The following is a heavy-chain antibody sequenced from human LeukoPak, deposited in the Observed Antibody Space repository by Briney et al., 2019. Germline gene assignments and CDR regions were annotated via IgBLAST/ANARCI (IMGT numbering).Heavy chain of an antibody. J-gene: IGHJ6*03. V-gene: IGHV3-66*01. D-gene: IGHD6-13*01. CDR3: AKRPDRNVAGPNYMDV. CDR1: GFTVSGNY. Sequence: PGGSLRLSCAASGFTVSGNYMSWVRQAPGKGLEWVSVIYSGGSTYYADSVKGRFTISRDDSQNKVYLEMSSLRAEDTAIYYCAKRPDRNVAGPNYMDVWGKGTTVIISS. CDR2: IYSGGST.